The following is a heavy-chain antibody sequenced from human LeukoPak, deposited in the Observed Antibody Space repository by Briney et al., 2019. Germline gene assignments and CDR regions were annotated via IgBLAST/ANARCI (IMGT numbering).Heavy chain of an antibody. Sequence: GGSLRLSCAASGFTFSSYSMNWVRQAPGKGLEWVSSISSSSYIYYADSVKGRFTISRDNAKNSLYLQMNSLRAEDTAVYYCARGSRDGYNQVFDWGQGTLVTVSS. CDR3: ARGSRDGYNQVFD. CDR1: GFTFSSYS. CDR2: ISSSSYI. V-gene: IGHV3-21*01. J-gene: IGHJ4*02. D-gene: IGHD5-12*01.